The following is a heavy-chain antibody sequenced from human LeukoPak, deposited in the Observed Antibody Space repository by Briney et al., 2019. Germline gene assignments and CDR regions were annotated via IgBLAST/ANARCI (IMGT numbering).Heavy chain of an antibody. Sequence: KPSETLSLTCTVSGGSISSSSYYWGWIRQPPGKGLEWIGSIYYSRSTYYNPSLKSRVTISVDTSKNQFSLKLSSVTAADTAVYYCASGSVDYDSSGYYLEAFDIWGQGTMVTVSS. CDR2: IYYSRST. V-gene: IGHV4-39*01. CDR1: GGSISSSSYY. CDR3: ASGSVDYDSSGYYLEAFDI. D-gene: IGHD3-22*01. J-gene: IGHJ3*02.